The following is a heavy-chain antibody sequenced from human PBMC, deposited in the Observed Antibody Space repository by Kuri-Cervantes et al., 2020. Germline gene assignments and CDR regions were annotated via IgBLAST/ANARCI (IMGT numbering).Heavy chain of an antibody. CDR2: ISWNSGII. V-gene: IGHV3-9*01. CDR3: ARMYYYDSSGYRSLGAYYYGMDV. D-gene: IGHD3-22*01. CDR1: GFTFDDYA. J-gene: IGHJ6*02. Sequence: SLKISCAASGFTFDDYAMHWVRQAPGKGLEWVSGISWNSGIIGYADSVKGRFTISRDNAKNSLYLQMNSLRAEDTAVYYCARMYYYDSSGYRSLGAYYYGMDVWGQGTTVTVSS.